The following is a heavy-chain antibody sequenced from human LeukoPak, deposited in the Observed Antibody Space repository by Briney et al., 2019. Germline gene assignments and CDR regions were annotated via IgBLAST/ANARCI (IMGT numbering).Heavy chain of an antibody. CDR3: ARAADLGF. V-gene: IGHV3-49*04. CDR2: IRRKAYGRTP. Sequence: HPGRSLRLSCTASGFNFGDYAVSWVRQAPGKGLEWLGFIRRKAYGRTPQHAEAVGDRFTSEREDSKSIAYLQMNSLKTEDTAVYYCARAADLGFWGQGTLVTVSS. D-gene: IGHD6-25*01. J-gene: IGHJ4*02. CDR1: GFNFGDYA.